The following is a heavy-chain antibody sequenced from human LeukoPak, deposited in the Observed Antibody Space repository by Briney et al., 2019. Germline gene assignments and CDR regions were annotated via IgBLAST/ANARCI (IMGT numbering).Heavy chain of an antibody. D-gene: IGHD3-22*01. J-gene: IGHJ4*02. CDR3: AREHKDYDGDGYYYGY. CDR1: GGSISSYY. CDR2: IFYSGST. V-gene: IGHV4-59*12. Sequence: SETLSLTCTVSGGSISSYYWSWIRQPPGKGLEWIGNIFYSGSTNYNPSLKSRVTISVDTAKNQFSLKLSSVTAADTAVYYCAREHKDYDGDGYYYGYWGQGTLVTVSS.